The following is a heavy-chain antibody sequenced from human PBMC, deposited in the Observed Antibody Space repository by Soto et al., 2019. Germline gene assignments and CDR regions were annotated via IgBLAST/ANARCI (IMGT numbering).Heavy chain of an antibody. V-gene: IGHV4-4*07. J-gene: IGHJ6*02. CDR3: ARDGRYYDILTGYRYYYYYGMDV. CDR1: GGSIISYY. D-gene: IGHD3-9*01. CDR2: IYTSGST. Sequence: SETLSLTCTFSGGSIISYYWSWIRQPAGKGLEWIGRIYTSGSTNYNPSLKSRVTMSVDTSKNQFSLKLSSVTAADTAVYYCARDGRYYDILTGYRYYYYYGMDVWGQGTTVTVSS.